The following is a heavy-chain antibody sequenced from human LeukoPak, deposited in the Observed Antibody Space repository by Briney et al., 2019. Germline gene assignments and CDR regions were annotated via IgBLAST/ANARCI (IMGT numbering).Heavy chain of an antibody. Sequence: SETLSLTCAVYGGSFSGYYWSWIRQPPGKGLEWIGEINHSGSTNYNPSLKSRVTISVDTSKNQFSQKLSSVTAADTAVYYCARYVVVPAATISINWFDPWGQGTLVTVSS. J-gene: IGHJ5*02. D-gene: IGHD2-2*01. CDR1: GGSFSGYY. CDR3: ARYVVVPAATISINWFDP. CDR2: INHSGST. V-gene: IGHV4-34*01.